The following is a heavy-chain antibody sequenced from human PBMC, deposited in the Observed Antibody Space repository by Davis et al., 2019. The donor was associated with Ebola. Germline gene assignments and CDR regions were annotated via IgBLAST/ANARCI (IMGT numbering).Heavy chain of an antibody. V-gene: IGHV4-34*01. D-gene: IGHD2-2*01. J-gene: IGHJ5*02. CDR3: ASSHRSTSCYECRVFDP. CDR2: INHSGST. CDR1: GGSFSGYY. Sequence: PSETLSLTCAVYGGSFSGYYWSWIRQPPGKGLEWIGEINHSGSTNYNPSLKSRVTISVDTSKNQFSLKLSSVTAADTAVYYCASSHRSTSCYECRVFDPWGQGTLVTVSS.